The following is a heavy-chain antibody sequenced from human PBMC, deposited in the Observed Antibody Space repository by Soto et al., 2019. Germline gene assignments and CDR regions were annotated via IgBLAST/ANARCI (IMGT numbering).Heavy chain of an antibody. V-gene: IGHV4-34*01. CDR2: INHSGST. J-gene: IGHJ4*02. CDR1: GGSFSGYY. Sequence: SETLSLTCAVYGGSFSGYYWSWIRQPPGKGLEWIGEINHSGSTNYNPSLKSRVTISVDTSKNQFSLKLSSVTAADTAVCYCARGGGCSGGSCYSGSSNYWGQGTLVTV. D-gene: IGHD2-15*01. CDR3: ARGGGCSGGSCYSGSSNY.